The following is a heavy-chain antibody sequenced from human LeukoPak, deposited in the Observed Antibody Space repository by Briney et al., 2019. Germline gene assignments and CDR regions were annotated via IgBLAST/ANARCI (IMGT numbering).Heavy chain of an antibody. Sequence: PSGTLSLTCDVSGGSFNDYYWSWIRQPPGKGLEWIGEIRHSGSTSYNPSLKSRVTISVDTSKNQFSLKLSSVTAADTAVYYCALSYRGYSYGYGYWGQGTLVTVSS. J-gene: IGHJ4*02. CDR2: IRHSGST. CDR1: GGSFNDYY. D-gene: IGHD5-18*01. V-gene: IGHV4-34*01. CDR3: ALSYRGYSYGYGY.